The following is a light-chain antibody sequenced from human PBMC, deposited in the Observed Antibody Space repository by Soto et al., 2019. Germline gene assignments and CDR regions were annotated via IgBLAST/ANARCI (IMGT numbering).Light chain of an antibody. Sequence: QSVLTQPGSVSGSPGQSIAISCIGTRSDVGAYNYVSWYQQHPGKAPKLMISEVTNRPSGVSDRFSGSKSGNTASLTISGLQAEDEADYYCSSFTSRFTFVFGTGTKVTVL. CDR3: SSFTSRFTFV. CDR1: RSDVGAYNY. CDR2: EVT. J-gene: IGLJ1*01. V-gene: IGLV2-14*01.